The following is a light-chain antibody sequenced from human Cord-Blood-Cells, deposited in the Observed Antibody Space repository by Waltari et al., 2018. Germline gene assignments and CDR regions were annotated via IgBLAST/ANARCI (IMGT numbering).Light chain of an antibody. CDR1: QSIRSH. V-gene: IGKV1-39*01. CDR2: PAS. CDR3: RHSDSTPPA. Sequence: IQMTQSPSPLSASVRDTATITRRAPQSIRSHLHWYPQKPGNAPKLLIYPASTLQSGVPSRFSARGSGTDCTPIIGSLQPEDFANDSRRHSDSTPPAFGLSTRQELK. J-gene: IGKJ5*01.